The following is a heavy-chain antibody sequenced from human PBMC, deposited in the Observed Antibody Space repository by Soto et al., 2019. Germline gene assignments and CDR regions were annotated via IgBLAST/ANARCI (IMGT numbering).Heavy chain of an antibody. CDR1: GVSITSCGFY. Sequence: QVQLQESGPGLVKPSQTLSLTCTVSGVSITSCGFYWSWIRQHPGKGLEWIGYIHDSGSTFYNPSLTSRVIISRDTSKKQFSLKLTSLTAADTAFYYCARGGAVAQGLMAVWGQGTTVTVSS. V-gene: IGHV4-31*03. D-gene: IGHD6-19*01. CDR2: IHDSGST. CDR3: ARGGAVAQGLMAV. J-gene: IGHJ6*02.